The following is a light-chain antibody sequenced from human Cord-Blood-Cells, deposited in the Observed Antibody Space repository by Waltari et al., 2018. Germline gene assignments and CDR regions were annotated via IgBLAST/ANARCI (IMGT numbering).Light chain of an antibody. CDR3: CSDAGSSTVV. J-gene: IGLJ2*01. Sequence: QSALTQPASVSGSPGQSITISCTGTSSDVGSYNLVSWYQQDTGTAPKLMIYEGSNRPARGFNRFPGSKSGNTAYGRISGLQAEDEADYYCCSDAGSSTVVFGGGTKLTVL. V-gene: IGLV2-23*01. CDR2: EGS. CDR1: SSDVGSYNL.